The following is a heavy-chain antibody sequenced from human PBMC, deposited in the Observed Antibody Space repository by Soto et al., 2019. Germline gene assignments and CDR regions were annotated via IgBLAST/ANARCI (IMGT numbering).Heavy chain of an antibody. V-gene: IGHV3-15*01. CDR2: IKSKTDGGTT. Sequence: GGSLRLSCAASGFTFSNAWMSWVRQAPGKGLEWVGRIKSKTDGGTTDYAAPVKGRFTISRNDSKNTLYLQMNSLKTEDAAVYYCTTDHWSSGLYSFVYWGQGSLVTVSS. D-gene: IGHD6-19*01. J-gene: IGHJ4*02. CDR1: GFTFSNAW. CDR3: TTDHWSSGLYSFVY.